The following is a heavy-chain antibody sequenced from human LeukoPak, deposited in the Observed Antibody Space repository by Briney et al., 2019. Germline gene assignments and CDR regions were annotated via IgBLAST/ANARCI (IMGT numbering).Heavy chain of an antibody. Sequence: PGGSLRLSCAASGFTFSSYGMHWVRQAPGKGLEWVAFIRYDGSNKYYADSVKGRFTISRDNSKNTLYLQMNSLRAEDTAVYYCARQDIVVVPASLGSEYYYMDVWGKGTTVTVSS. J-gene: IGHJ6*03. CDR2: IRYDGSNK. D-gene: IGHD2-2*01. CDR1: GFTFSSYG. V-gene: IGHV3-30*02. CDR3: ARQDIVVVPASLGSEYYYMDV.